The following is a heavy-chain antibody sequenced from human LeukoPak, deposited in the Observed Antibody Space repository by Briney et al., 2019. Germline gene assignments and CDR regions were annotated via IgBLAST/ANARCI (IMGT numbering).Heavy chain of an antibody. Sequence: GAPVKVSCKASGYTFTSYAMHWVRQAPGQRLEWMGWINAGNGNTKYSQKFQGRVTITRDTSASTAYMELSSLRSEDTAVYYCASWAVAGTGQDYWGQGTLVTVSS. CDR2: INAGNGNT. J-gene: IGHJ4*02. CDR1: GYTFTSYA. CDR3: ASWAVAGTGQDY. D-gene: IGHD6-19*01. V-gene: IGHV1-3*01.